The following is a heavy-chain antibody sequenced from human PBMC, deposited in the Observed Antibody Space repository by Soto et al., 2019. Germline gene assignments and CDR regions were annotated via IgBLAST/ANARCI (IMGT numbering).Heavy chain of an antibody. CDR3: AKDDCSSTSCYGGFDY. CDR2: ISYDGSNK. D-gene: IGHD2-2*01. J-gene: IGHJ4*02. Sequence: QVQLVESGGGVVQPGRSLRLSCAASGFTFSSYGMHWVRQAPGKGLEWVAVISYDGSNKYYADSVKGRFTISRDNSKNTLYLQINSLRAEDTAVYYCAKDDCSSTSCYGGFDYWGQGTLVTVSS. CDR1: GFTFSSYG. V-gene: IGHV3-30*18.